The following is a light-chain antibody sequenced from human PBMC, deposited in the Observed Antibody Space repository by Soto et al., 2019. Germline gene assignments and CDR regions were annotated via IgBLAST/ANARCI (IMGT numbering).Light chain of an antibody. CDR3: ASYVGSNTFV. CDR1: SSDVGGYNY. V-gene: IGLV2-8*01. CDR2: DVS. Sequence: QSVLTQIPSASGSPGQSVVISCTGTSSDVGGYNYVSWYQQHPGKAPKLIIYDVSKRPSGVPDRFSGSKSDNTASLTVSGLQAEDEADYFCASYVGSNTFVFGTGTKLTVL. J-gene: IGLJ1*01.